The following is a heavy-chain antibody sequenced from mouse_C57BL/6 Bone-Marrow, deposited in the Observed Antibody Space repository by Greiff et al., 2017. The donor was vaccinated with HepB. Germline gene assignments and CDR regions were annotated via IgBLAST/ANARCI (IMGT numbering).Heavy chain of an antibody. J-gene: IGHJ2*01. V-gene: IGHV1-81*01. D-gene: IGHD6-1*01. CDR2: IYPRSGNT. Sequence: QVQLKQSGAELARPGASVKLSCKASGYTFTSYGISWVKQRTGQGLEWIGEIYPRSGNTYYNEKFKGKATLTADKSSSTAYMELRSLTSEDSAVYFCARDPLGAFDYWGQGTTLTVSS. CDR1: GYTFTSYG. CDR3: ARDPLGAFDY.